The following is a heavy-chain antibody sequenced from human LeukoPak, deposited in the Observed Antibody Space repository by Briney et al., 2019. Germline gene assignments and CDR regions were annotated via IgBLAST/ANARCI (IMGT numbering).Heavy chain of an antibody. J-gene: IGHJ4*02. V-gene: IGHV3-30-3*01. CDR3: ARGFESSGWYCDY. CDR1: GFTFSSYA. CDR2: ISYDGSNK. D-gene: IGHD6-19*01. Sequence: GRSLRLSCAASGFTFSSYAMHWVRQAPGKGLEWVVVISYDGSNKYYADSVKGRLTISRDNSKNTLYLQMNSLRAEDTAVYYCARGFESSGWYCDYWGQGTLVTVSS.